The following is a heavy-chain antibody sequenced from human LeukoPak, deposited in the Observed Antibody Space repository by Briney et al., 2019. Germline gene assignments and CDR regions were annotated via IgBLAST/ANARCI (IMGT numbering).Heavy chain of an antibody. CDR1: GGSISSGSYS. Sequence: SETLSLTCTVSGGSISSGSYSWSWIRQPAGKGLEWIGRIYTSGSTNYNPSLKSRVTISVDTSKNQFSLKLSSVTAADTAVYYCARLELAAAGSRWFDPWGQGTLVTVSS. CDR3: ARLELAAAGSRWFDP. J-gene: IGHJ5*02. CDR2: IYTSGST. D-gene: IGHD6-13*01. V-gene: IGHV4-61*02.